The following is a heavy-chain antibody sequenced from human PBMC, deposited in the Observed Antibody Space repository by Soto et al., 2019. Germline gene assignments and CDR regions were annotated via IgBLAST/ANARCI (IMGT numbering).Heavy chain of an antibody. V-gene: IGHV4-38-2*01. J-gene: IGHJ5*02. CDR3: ARVASSTGGGWFDP. CDR1: GYSLSSDYY. D-gene: IGHD2-8*02. Sequence: SETLSLTCAVSGYSLSSDYYWGWIRQPPGKGLVWIGSIYHIGSNYYNPSLKSQVTISIDTSKNQFSLRLSSVTAADTAVYYCARVASSTGGGWFDPWGQGTLVTVSS. CDR2: IYHIGSN.